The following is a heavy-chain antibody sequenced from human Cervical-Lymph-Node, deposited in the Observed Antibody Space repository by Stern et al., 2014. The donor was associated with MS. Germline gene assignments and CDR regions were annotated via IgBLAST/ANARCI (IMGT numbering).Heavy chain of an antibody. CDR2: ISWTSGNI. J-gene: IGHJ6*02. V-gene: IGHV3-9*01. CDR3: VKETSPSYYYGMDV. CDR1: GFTFDDYT. Sequence: EVQLVQSGGGLVQPGRSLRLSCVGSGFTFDDYTMHWVRQAQGKGLEWVSGISWTSGNIAYADSVKGRFTISRDNAQKSLFLLMNNLRSEDTALYYCVKETSPSYYYGMDVWGQGTAVTVSS.